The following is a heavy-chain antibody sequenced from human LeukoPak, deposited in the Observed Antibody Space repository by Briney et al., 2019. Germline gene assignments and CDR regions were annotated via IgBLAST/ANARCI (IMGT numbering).Heavy chain of an antibody. CDR2: INHSGST. CDR3: ARVSGSSGWYRDFDY. Sequence: SETLSLTCAVYGGSFSGYYWSWIRQPPGKGLEWIGEINHSGSTNYNPSIKSRVTISVDTSKNQFSLKLSSVTAADTAVYYCARVSGSSGWYRDFDYWGQGTLVTVSS. D-gene: IGHD6-19*01. V-gene: IGHV4-34*01. CDR1: GGSFSGYY. J-gene: IGHJ4*02.